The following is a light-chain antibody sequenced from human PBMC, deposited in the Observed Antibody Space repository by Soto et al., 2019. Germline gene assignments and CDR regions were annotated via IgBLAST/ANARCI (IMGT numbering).Light chain of an antibody. CDR3: CSYAGSSTFE. CDR2: EGS. CDR1: SSDVGSYNL. Sequence: QSALTQHASVSGSPGQSITISCTGTSSDVGSYNLVSWYQQHPGKAPKLMIYEGSKRPSGVSNRFSGSKSGNTASLTISGLQAEDEADYYCCSYAGSSTFEFGGGTKLTVL. J-gene: IGLJ2*01. V-gene: IGLV2-23*03.